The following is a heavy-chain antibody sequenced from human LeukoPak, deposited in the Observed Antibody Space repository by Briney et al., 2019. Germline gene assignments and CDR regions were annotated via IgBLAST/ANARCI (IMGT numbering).Heavy chain of an antibody. J-gene: IGHJ5*02. Sequence: SETLSLTCTVSGGSISSSSYYWGWIRQPPGKGLEWIGSIYYSGSTYYNPSIKSRVTISVDTSKNQFSLKLSSVTAADTAVYYCARHTGPGHATSWFDPWGQGTLVTVSS. CDR2: IYYSGST. D-gene: IGHD1-14*01. V-gene: IGHV4-39*01. CDR3: ARHTGPGHATSWFDP. CDR1: GGSISSSSYY.